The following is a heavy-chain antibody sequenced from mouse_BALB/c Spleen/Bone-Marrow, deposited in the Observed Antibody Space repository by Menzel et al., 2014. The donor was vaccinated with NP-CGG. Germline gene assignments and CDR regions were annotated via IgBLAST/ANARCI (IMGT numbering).Heavy chain of an antibody. V-gene: IGHV14-3*02. CDR1: GFNIKDTY. CDR3: ASYRYGWYFDV. Sequence: EVQLQQSGAEPVKPGASVKLSCTASGFNIKDTYMHWVKQRPEQGLEWIGRIDPANGNTKYDPKFQGKATITADTSPNTAYLQLSSLTSEDTAVYYCASYRYGWYFDVWGAGTTVTVSS. D-gene: IGHD2-14*01. J-gene: IGHJ1*01. CDR2: IDPANGNT.